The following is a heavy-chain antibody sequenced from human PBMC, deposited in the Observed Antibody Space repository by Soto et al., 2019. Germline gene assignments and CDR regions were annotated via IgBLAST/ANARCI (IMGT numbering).Heavy chain of an antibody. Sequence: ASVKVSCKASGYTFTSYGISWVRQAPGQGLEWMGWISAYNGNTNYAQKLQGRVTMTTDTSTSTAYMELRSPRSDDTAVYYCARDATIVVVTANYYYYYGMDVWGQGTTVTVSS. J-gene: IGHJ6*02. CDR3: ARDATIVVVTANYYYYYGMDV. D-gene: IGHD2-21*02. V-gene: IGHV1-18*04. CDR1: GYTFTSYG. CDR2: ISAYNGNT.